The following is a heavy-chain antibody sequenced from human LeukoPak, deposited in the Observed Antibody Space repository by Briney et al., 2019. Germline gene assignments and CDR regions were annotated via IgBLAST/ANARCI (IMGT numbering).Heavy chain of an antibody. CDR2: IKQDGSEM. J-gene: IGHJ4*02. D-gene: IGHD2/OR15-2a*01. Sequence: GGSLRLSCAASGFTFNNYWMSWVRQAPGKGLEWVANIKQDGSEMYYVESVKGRFTISRDNTKNSLFLQMTSLRAEDTAVYYCARDPGRIGFDYWGQGTLVTVSS. V-gene: IGHV3-7*03. CDR3: ARDPGRIGFDY. CDR1: GFTFNNYW.